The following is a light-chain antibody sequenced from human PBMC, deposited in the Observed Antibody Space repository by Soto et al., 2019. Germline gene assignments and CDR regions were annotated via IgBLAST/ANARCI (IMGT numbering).Light chain of an antibody. CDR1: QTVSTY. V-gene: IGKV3-11*01. J-gene: IGKJ5*01. CDR2: DTT. CDR3: HQRNT. Sequence: VLTHSPVTLSLSPGYRATLSCRASQTVSTYLAWYRQVPGQPPRLLIYDTTNRAAGIPPRFSGSRSGADFTLTISSVEPEDFALYYCHQRNTFGQGTRLEIK.